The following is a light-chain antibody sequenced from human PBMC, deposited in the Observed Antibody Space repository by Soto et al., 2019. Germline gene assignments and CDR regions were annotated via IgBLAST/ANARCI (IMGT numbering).Light chain of an antibody. CDR1: QSVLYTVTNRNY. CDR3: QQYHFPPPAT. Sequence: DIVLTQSPDSLAVSLGEMATINCKSSQSVLYTVTNRNYLAWYQHKPGQPPKLLIDWASTREPGVHDRFSDSESGTDFTLTISSLQPEDVATDYCQQYHFPPPATFGRGTKVEI. J-gene: IGKJ1*01. CDR2: WAS. V-gene: IGKV4-1*01.